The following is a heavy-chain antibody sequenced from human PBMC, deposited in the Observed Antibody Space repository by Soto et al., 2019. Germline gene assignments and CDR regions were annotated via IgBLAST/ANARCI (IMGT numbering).Heavy chain of an antibody. D-gene: IGHD1-26*01. CDR1: GGSISSYY. Sequence: SETLSLTCTVSGGSISSYYWSWIRQPPGKGLEWIGYIDYSGSNNYNPSLKSRVTISVDTSKNPFSLRLSSVTAADTAVDYCARRRSYYSFDIWGQGTMVTVSS. V-gene: IGHV4-59*01. CDR2: IDYSGSN. J-gene: IGHJ3*02. CDR3: ARRRSYYSFDI.